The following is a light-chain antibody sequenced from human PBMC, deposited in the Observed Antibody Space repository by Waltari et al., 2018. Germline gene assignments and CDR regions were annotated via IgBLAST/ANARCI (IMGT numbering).Light chain of an antibody. CDR3: QQCGRSLYT. J-gene: IGKJ2*01. CDR2: DAS. Sequence: EIVLTQSPGTLSLSPGERATLSCRASQSITSNYLAWYQQRPGQAPSLFIYDASTRATGIPDRFSGGGSGTDFTLTISRLEPEDFAVYYCQQCGRSLYTFGQGTTLEIK. V-gene: IGKV3-20*01. CDR1: QSITSNY.